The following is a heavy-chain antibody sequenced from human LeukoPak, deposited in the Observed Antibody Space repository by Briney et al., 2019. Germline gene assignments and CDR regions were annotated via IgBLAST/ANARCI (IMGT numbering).Heavy chain of an antibody. CDR1: GDSVSSNSGA. D-gene: IGHD3-10*01. V-gene: IGHV6-1*01. CDR3: AREEAGTYGFEY. CDR2: TFYRSQWYN. J-gene: IGHJ4*02. Sequence: SQTLSLTCAIFGDSVSSNSGAWNWLRQSPSRGLEWRGRTFYRSQWYNDYAVSVKGRIAINPDTSKNQFSLQLNSVTPEDTAVYYCAREEAGTYGFEYWGQGTLVTVSS.